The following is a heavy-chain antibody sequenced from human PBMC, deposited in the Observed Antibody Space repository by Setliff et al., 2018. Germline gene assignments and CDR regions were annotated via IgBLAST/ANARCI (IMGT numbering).Heavy chain of an antibody. CDR2: INQGGGEQ. Sequence: GESLKISCAASGFTFSSLWMAWVRQAPGKGLEWVANINQGGGEQFYVDSVRGRFIISRDNAKNSLYLHMSSLRADDTAVYYCSRDVYDFRTGQADPWGQGTLVTVSS. CDR1: GFTFSSLW. J-gene: IGHJ5*02. D-gene: IGHD3-3*01. V-gene: IGHV3-7*01. CDR3: SRDVYDFRTGQADP.